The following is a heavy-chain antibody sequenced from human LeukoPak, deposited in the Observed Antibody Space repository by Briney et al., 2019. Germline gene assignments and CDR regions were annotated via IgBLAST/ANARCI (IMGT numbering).Heavy chain of an antibody. CDR3: ASGATRLYYFDY. CDR2: VSYDGSNK. D-gene: IGHD1-26*01. Sequence: PGGSLRLSCAASGFTFSSYGMHWVRQTPGKGLEWVAVVSYDGSNKYYADSVKGRFTISRDNSRNTLYLQMNSLRVEDTAVYYCASGATRLYYFDYWGQGTLVTVSS. V-gene: IGHV3-30*03. J-gene: IGHJ4*02. CDR1: GFTFSSYG.